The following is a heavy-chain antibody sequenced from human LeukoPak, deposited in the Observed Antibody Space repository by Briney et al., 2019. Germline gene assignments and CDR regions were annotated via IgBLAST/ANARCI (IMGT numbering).Heavy chain of an antibody. J-gene: IGHJ4*02. CDR1: GGTFSSYA. CDR2: IIPIFGTA. CDR3: AKDKAYHTSGWYWFDY. Sequence: SVKVSCKASGGTFSSYAISWVRQAPGQGLEWMGGIIPIFGTANYAQKFQGRVTITTDESTSTAYMELSSLRSEDTALYYCAKDKAYHTSGWYWFDYWGQGTLVTVSS. D-gene: IGHD6-19*01. V-gene: IGHV1-69*05.